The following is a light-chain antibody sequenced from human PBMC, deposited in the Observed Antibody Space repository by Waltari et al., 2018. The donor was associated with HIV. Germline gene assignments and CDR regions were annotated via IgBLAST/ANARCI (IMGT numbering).Light chain of an antibody. V-gene: IGLV2-8*01. J-gene: IGLJ2*01. CDR2: EVN. CDR1: SSDVGAYNY. CDR3: SSYAGSAVV. Sequence: QSALTQPPSASGSRGQSGTISCTGTSSDVGAYNYVSWYQQYPGMAPKLIIYEVNKRPSGVPDRFSGSKSGNTASLTVSGLQAEDEADFYCSSYAGSAVVFGGGTKLTVL.